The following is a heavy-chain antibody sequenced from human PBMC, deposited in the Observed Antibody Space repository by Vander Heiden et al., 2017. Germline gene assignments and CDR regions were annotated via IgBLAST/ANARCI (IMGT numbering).Heavy chain of an antibody. CDR3: ARQPRSNTRPFDP. V-gene: IGHV3-30-3*01. CDR1: GFTFGSYA. D-gene: IGHD2-2*02. Sequence: VQLAESEDGVVPPVTSLTLSRASSGFTFGSYAMHWFRQDQGKGLEWVAVISYDGSKKNYAESVKGRFSITRDNSKNALYLQMNSLRAEDTAVYYCARQPRSNTRPFDPWGQGTLVTVSS. CDR2: ISYDGSKK. J-gene: IGHJ5*02.